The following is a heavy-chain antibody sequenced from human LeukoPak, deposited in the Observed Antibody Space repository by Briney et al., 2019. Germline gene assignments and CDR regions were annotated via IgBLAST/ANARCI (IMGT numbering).Heavy chain of an antibody. V-gene: IGHV3-53*01. D-gene: IGHD1-26*01. CDR2: IYSGGST. CDR3: AKDRSGSPYYFDY. Sequence: GGSLRLSCAASGFTVSSNYMSWVRQAPGKGLEWVSVIYSGGSTYYADSVKGRFTISRDNSKNTLYLQMNSLRAEDTAVYYCAKDRSGSPYYFDYWGQGTLVTVSS. CDR1: GFTVSSNY. J-gene: IGHJ4*02.